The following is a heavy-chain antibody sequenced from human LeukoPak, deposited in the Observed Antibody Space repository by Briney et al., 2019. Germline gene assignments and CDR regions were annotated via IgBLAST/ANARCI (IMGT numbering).Heavy chain of an antibody. Sequence: ASVKVSCKASGYTFTSYYMHGVRQAPGQGLEWMEIISPSGASTTYAQNFQGRVTMTRDMSTSTLYMELSSLKSEDTAVYYCARGSSRSPRDAFDIWGQGTMVTVSS. V-gene: IGHV1-46*01. CDR3: ARGSSRSPRDAFDI. CDR1: GYTFTSYY. J-gene: IGHJ3*02. CDR2: ISPSGAST.